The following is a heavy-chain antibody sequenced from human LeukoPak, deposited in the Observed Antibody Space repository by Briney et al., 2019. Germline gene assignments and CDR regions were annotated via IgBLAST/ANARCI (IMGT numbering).Heavy chain of an antibody. J-gene: IGHJ4*02. D-gene: IGHD2-2*01. Sequence: GASVKVSCKASGYTFTSYSISWVRQAPGQGLEWMGWISAYNGNTNYAQKLQGRVTMTTDTSTSTAYMELRSLRSDDTAVYYCAREAYCSSTSCYSKEVDYWGQGTLVTVSS. CDR3: AREAYCSSTSCYSKEVDY. CDR1: GYTFTSYS. CDR2: ISAYNGNT. V-gene: IGHV1-18*04.